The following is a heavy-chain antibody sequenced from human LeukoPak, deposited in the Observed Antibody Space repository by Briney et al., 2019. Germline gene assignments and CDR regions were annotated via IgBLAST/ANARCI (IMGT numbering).Heavy chain of an antibody. CDR1: GGSFSGYY. V-gene: IGHV4-34*01. CDR2: INHSGST. Sequence: SETLSLTCAVYGGSFSGYYWSWIRQPPGKGLEWIGEINHSGSTNYNPSLKSRVTISVDTSKNQFSLKLSSVTAADRVVYSWGRGPERQGWRSYVVVPAANTCFAPGGRGTLAPFSS. J-gene: IGHJ5*02. D-gene: IGHD2-2*01. CDR3: GRGPERQGWRSYVVVPAANTCFAP.